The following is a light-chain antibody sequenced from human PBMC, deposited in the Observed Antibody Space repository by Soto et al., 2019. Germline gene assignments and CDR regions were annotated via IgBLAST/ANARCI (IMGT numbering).Light chain of an antibody. J-gene: IGKJ1*01. CDR2: GAS. CDR1: QSVSSN. CDR3: HQYDNEASWT. V-gene: IGKV3D-15*01. Sequence: IVITQSPSSPSVSTGERSTLSCRASQSVSSNLAWYQQKPGQAPRLLIYGASTRATGIPARFSGSGSGTEFTLTISSLQSEDFAVYYCHQYDNEASWTFGQGTKVDI.